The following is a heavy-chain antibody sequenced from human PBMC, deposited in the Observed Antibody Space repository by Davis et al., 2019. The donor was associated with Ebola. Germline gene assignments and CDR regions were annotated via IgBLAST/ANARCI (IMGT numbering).Heavy chain of an antibody. CDR3: ATHTYSGYDLPDY. CDR1: GDSITRGDYS. J-gene: IGHJ4*02. Sequence: MPSETLSLTCTVSGDSITRGDYSWSWIRQPPGKGLEWIGYIYHAGSTAYAPSVKSRVTISLDTSKSQFSMRLTSVTAADTAMYYCATHTYSGYDLPDYWGQGTLVTVSS. D-gene: IGHD5-12*01. CDR2: IYHAGST. V-gene: IGHV4-30-2*03.